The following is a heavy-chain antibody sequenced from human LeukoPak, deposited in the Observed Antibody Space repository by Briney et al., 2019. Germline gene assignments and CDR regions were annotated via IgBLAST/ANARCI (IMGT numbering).Heavy chain of an antibody. V-gene: IGHV3-30*03. D-gene: IGHD1-26*01. CDR2: ISYDGSNK. CDR3: AREGIEGGFDY. J-gene: IGHJ4*02. Sequence: GGSLRLSCAASGFTFSSYGMHWVRQAPGKGLEWVAVISYDGSNKYYADSVKGRFTISRDNSKNTLYLQMNSLRAEDTAVYYCAREGIEGGFDYWGQGTLVTVSS. CDR1: GFTFSSYG.